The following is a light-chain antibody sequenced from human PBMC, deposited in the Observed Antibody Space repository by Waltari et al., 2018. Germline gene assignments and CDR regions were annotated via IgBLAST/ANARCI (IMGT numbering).Light chain of an antibody. J-gene: IGKJ5*01. CDR2: DRS. V-gene: IGKV3-15*01. CDR1: HRVSRK. Sequence: EIVMTQSPATLSVSPGERATLSCRASHRVSRKLAGYRPKPGQAPRLLIHDRSTRATGIPARFSGSGSGTEFTLTISSLQSEDVAVYYCQQYINGPPITFGHGTRLEIK. CDR3: QQYINGPPIT.